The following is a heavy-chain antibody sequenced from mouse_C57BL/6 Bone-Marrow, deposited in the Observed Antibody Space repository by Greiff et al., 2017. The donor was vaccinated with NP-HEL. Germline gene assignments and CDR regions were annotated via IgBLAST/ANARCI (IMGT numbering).Heavy chain of an antibody. CDR1: GYTFTDYE. J-gene: IGHJ2*01. Sequence: VQLQESGAELVRPGASVTLSCKASGYTFTDYEMHWVKQTPVPGLEWIGAIDPETGGTAYNQKFKGKAILTADKSSSTAYMELRSLTSEDSAVYYCTRGGLLWLRRTLYFDYWGQGTTLTVSS. D-gene: IGHD2-2*01. CDR3: TRGGLLWLRRTLYFDY. V-gene: IGHV1-15*01. CDR2: IDPETGGT.